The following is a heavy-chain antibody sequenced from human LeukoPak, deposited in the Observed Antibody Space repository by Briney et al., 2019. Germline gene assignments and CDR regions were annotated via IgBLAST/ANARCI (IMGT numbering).Heavy chain of an antibody. CDR3: ARTMWGFDY. J-gene: IGHJ4*02. D-gene: IGHD7-27*01. CDR1: GFAFSVYE. V-gene: IGHV3-48*03. Sequence: GGSLRLSCASSGFAFSVYEMNWVRQAPGKGLEWVSYISSSGSIIYYADSVKGRFTISRDNAKRSLFLQMNSLRVEDTAVYYCARTMWGFDYWGQGTLVTVSS. CDR2: ISSSGSII.